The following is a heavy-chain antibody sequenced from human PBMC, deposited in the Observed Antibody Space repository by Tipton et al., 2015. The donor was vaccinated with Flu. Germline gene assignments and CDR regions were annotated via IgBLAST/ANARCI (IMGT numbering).Heavy chain of an antibody. Sequence: TLSLTCAVSGYSISSGYYWGWIRQPPGKGLEWIGSISHTGTTNYNPSLRSRVTISEVTSKNQFSLRLTSVTAADTAVYYCARDRWEYASGFDPWGQGTPVTVSP. J-gene: IGHJ5*02. CDR2: ISHTGTT. D-gene: IGHD6-19*01. V-gene: IGHV4-38-2*02. CDR3: ARDRWEYASGFDP. CDR1: GYSISSGYY.